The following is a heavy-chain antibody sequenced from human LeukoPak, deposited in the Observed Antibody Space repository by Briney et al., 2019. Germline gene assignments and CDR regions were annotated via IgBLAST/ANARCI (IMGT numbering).Heavy chain of an antibody. CDR3: ARGAGYNYPYYFDY. J-gene: IGHJ4*02. V-gene: IGHV3-53*01. D-gene: IGHD5-24*01. CDR2: IYGGGNI. CDR1: GFTVSSNY. Sequence: GGSLRLSCAASGFTVSSNYMNWVRQAPGKGLEWVSVIYGGGNIYYADSVKGRFTISRDNSKNTLYLQMDSLRAEDTAVYYCARGAGYNYPYYFDYWGQGTLVTVSS.